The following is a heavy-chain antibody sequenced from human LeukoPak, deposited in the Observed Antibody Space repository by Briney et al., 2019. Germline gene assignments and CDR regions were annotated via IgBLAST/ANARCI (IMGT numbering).Heavy chain of an antibody. Sequence: GGSLRLSCAASGFIFSNDAMHWVRQAPGKGLEWVAFIWFDGSNKHYADSVKGRFTISRDNSEDTLYLQMNSLRAEDTAVYYCARFHDVVADDYWGQGTLVTVSS. CDR2: IWFDGSNK. D-gene: IGHD2-15*01. CDR3: ARFHDVVADDY. CDR1: GFIFSNDA. V-gene: IGHV3-30*02. J-gene: IGHJ4*02.